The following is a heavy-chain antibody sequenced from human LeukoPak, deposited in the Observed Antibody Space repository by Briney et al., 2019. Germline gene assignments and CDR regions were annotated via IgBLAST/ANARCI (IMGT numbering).Heavy chain of an antibody. CDR1: GGSISSSSYY. CDR3: ARVPFYGSGSYWDY. Sequence: SETLSLTCTVSGGSISSSSYYWGWIRQPPGKGLEWIGSIYHSGSTYYNPSLKSRVTISVDTSKNQFSLKLSSVTAADTAVYYCARVPFYGSGSYWDYWGQGTLVTVSS. V-gene: IGHV4-39*07. D-gene: IGHD3-10*01. CDR2: IYHSGST. J-gene: IGHJ4*02.